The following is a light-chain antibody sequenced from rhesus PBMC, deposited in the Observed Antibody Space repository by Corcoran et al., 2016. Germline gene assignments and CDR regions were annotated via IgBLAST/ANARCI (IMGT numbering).Light chain of an antibody. J-gene: IGKJ2*01. Sequence: ETVVTQSPATLSLSPGERATLSCRASQSVGSYLAWYQQKPGQAPRLLSYGASSRATAIPDRFSGSGSGTDFTLTISSLEPEDVGVYYCQQSSNLSPSFGQGTKVEIK. CDR2: GAS. CDR1: QSVGSY. CDR3: QQSSNLSPS. V-gene: IGKV3-24*04.